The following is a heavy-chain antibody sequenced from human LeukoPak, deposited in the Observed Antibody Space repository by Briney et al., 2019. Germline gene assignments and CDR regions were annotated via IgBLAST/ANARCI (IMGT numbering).Heavy chain of an antibody. CDR3: ATSPRDIVVVVAAREIYY. J-gene: IGHJ4*02. Sequence: ASVKVSCKASGYTFTSYYMHWVRQAPAQGLEWMGIINPSGGSTSYPQKFQGRVTMTRDTSTSTVYMELSSLRSEDTAVYSCATSPRDIVVVVAAREIYYWGQGTLVTVSS. V-gene: IGHV1-46*01. CDR2: INPSGGST. D-gene: IGHD2-15*01. CDR1: GYTFTSYY.